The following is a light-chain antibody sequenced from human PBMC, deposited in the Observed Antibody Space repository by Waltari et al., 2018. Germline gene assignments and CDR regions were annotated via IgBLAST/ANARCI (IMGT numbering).Light chain of an antibody. Sequence: DVVLTQSPLSLPVTLGQPASISCRSSQSLLHSNGNPYLIWFQQRPGQSPRRLIYTVSNRDSGVPDRFSGSGSGTDFTLKISRVEAEDVGVYYCMQGTHWPRTFGQGTKVEIK. V-gene: IGKV2-30*02. J-gene: IGKJ1*01. CDR1: QSLLHSNGNPY. CDR3: MQGTHWPRT. CDR2: TVS.